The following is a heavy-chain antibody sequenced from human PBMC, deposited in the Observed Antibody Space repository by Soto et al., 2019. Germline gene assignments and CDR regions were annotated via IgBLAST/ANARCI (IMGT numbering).Heavy chain of an antibody. V-gene: IGHV5-51*01. Sequence: GESLKISCKGSGYIFTNYWIGWVRQMPGKGLEWMGIIYPGDSDTRYSPSFQGQVTISADKSISTAYLQWSSLKTSDTAIYYCARQKGYSGLWDPESVRGSFDYWGQGTLVTVSS. CDR3: ARQKGYSGLWDPESVRGSFDY. CDR1: GYIFTNYW. J-gene: IGHJ4*02. D-gene: IGHD6-25*01. CDR2: IYPGDSDT.